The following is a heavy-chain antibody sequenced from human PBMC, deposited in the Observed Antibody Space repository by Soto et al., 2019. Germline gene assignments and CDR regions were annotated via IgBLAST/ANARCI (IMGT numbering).Heavy chain of an antibody. V-gene: IGHV3-33*01. CDR2: IWYDGSNK. J-gene: IGHJ4*02. CDR1: VFTFSSYG. CDR3: ARDLAVAGSRLFDY. D-gene: IGHD6-19*01. Sequence: QVQLVESGGGVVKPGRSLSLSCAACVFTFSSYGMHWVRQAPGKGLEWVAVIWYDGSNKDYADSVKGRFTMSRDNSKNTLYLQMNSLRAEDTAVYYCARDLAVAGSRLFDYWGQGTLVTVSS.